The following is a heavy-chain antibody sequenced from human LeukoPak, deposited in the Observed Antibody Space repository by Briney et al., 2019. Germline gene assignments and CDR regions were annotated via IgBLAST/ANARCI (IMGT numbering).Heavy chain of an antibody. Sequence: AVQVSCKASGYSLPRYDINWVRQATGQGRDGMGWMNPISGTTGYAQQLQGRVTITRNTSTSTAYMELSSLRSEDTAVYYCARATFGGVIVYWGQGTLVTVSS. V-gene: IGHV1-8*01. CDR1: GYSLPRYD. D-gene: IGHD3-16*02. CDR2: MNPISGTT. CDR3: ARATFGGVIVY. J-gene: IGHJ4*02.